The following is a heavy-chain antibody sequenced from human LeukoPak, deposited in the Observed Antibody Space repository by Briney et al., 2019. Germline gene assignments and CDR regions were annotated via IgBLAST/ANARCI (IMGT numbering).Heavy chain of an antibody. V-gene: IGHV4-30-2*01. CDR2: IYHSGST. D-gene: IGHD3-22*01. CDR3: ARVDYYDSSGYRNWFDP. CDR1: GGSISSGGYY. J-gene: IGHJ5*02. Sequence: SQTLSLTCTVSGGSISSGGYYWSWIRQPPGKGLEWIGYIYHSGSTYYNPSLKSRVTISVDRSKNQFSLKLSSVTAADTAVYYCARVDYYDSSGYRNWFDPWGQGTLVTVSS.